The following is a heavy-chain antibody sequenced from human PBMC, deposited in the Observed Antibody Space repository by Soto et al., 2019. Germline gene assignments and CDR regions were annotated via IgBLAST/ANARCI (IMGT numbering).Heavy chain of an antibody. Sequence: QVQLQESGPGLVKPSQTLSLTCTVSGGSISSGGYYWSWIRQHPGKGLEWIGYIYYSGSTYYNPPPKSRVTRSVDTSKNQSSLKLGSVTAADTAVYYCARELVYDYVWGSPQGYYFDYWGQGTLVTVSS. CDR3: ARELVYDYVWGSPQGYYFDY. V-gene: IGHV4-31*03. J-gene: IGHJ4*02. CDR1: GGSISSGGYY. D-gene: IGHD3-16*01. CDR2: IYYSGST.